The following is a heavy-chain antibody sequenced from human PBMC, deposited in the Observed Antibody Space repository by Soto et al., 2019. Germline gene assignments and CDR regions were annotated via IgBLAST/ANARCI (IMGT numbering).Heavy chain of an antibody. Sequence: GGSLRLSCAASGLTFSNYWMSWVRQAPGKGLEWVANIKEDGSERYCVDSVKGRFTTSRDNAKNSLYLQMTSLRPEDTAVYYCTRGHPSIYNYWGQGTLVTVSS. CDR2: IKEDGSER. D-gene: IGHD4-4*01. V-gene: IGHV3-7*01. CDR3: TRGHPSIYNY. CDR1: GLTFSNYW. J-gene: IGHJ4*02.